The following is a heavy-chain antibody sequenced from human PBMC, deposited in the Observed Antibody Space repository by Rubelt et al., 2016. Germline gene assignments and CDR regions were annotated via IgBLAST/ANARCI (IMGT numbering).Heavy chain of an antibody. J-gene: IGHJ3*02. CDR1: GYTFTSYG. V-gene: IGHV1-18*01. Sequence: QVQLVQSGAEVKKPGASVKVSCQASGYTFTSYGLSWARQAPGQGREWMGWISAYDGDTNYAQKLQGRVTMTTDTATNMAYMEPRSVRAEDAAVYFCAGDRLALYAFDIWGQGTMVTVSS. CDR3: AGDRLALYAFDI. D-gene: IGHD3-9*01. CDR2: ISAYDGDT.